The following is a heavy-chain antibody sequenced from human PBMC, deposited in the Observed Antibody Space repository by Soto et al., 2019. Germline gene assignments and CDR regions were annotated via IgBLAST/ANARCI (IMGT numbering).Heavy chain of an antibody. J-gene: IGHJ6*02. CDR1: GGSISSSNW. CDR2: IDHSGST. Sequence: QVQLQESGPGLVKPSGTLSLTCAVSGGSISSSNWWSWVRQPPGKGLEWIGEIDHSGSTNYNPSLPCRVPMSADKSQNQFSLKLSPVTAADAAVYYCARLDRIAAACTSDHDYDMDVWGQGTKVTVSS. D-gene: IGHD6-25*01. CDR3: ARLDRIAAACTSDHDYDMDV. V-gene: IGHV4-4*02.